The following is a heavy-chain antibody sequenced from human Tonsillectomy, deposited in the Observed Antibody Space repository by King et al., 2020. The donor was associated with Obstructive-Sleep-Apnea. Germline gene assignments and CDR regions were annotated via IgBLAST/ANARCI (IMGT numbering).Heavy chain of an antibody. CDR3: PPPTGTQ. V-gene: IGHV3-64*04. Sequence: VQLVESGGGLVQPGGSLRLSCSATGFPFRSYAMNWVRQAPDRTLEYIAVITYNGNITNYVDSVRGRFTISRDNSKSTLYLHMTSLRIGDTGVYYCPPPTGTQWGPGALVTVSS. CDR1: GFPFRSYA. CDR2: ITYNGNIT. J-gene: IGHJ1*01. D-gene: IGHD1-7*01.